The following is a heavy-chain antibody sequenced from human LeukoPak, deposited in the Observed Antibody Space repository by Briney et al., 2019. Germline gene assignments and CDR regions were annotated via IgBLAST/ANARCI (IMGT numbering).Heavy chain of an antibody. D-gene: IGHD4-23*01. V-gene: IGHV5-51*01. Sequence: RGESLKISCKGSGYRFTSYWIGWVRQMPGKGLEWMGIIYAGDSDTRYSPSFQGQVTISADKSISTAYLQWSSLKASDTAMYYCARQPDYGGNSGYNAFDIWGQGTMVTVSS. CDR1: GYRFTSYW. CDR2: IYAGDSDT. CDR3: ARQPDYGGNSGYNAFDI. J-gene: IGHJ3*02.